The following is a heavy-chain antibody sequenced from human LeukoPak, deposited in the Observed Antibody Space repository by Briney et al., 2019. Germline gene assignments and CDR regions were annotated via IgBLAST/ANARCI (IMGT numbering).Heavy chain of an antibody. CDR1: GHTFTGYY. CDR3: AREPSGSGSYDY. V-gene: IGHV1-2*02. CDR2: IYPNSGGT. Sequence: ASVKVSCKASGHTFTGYYMHWVRQAPGQGLEWMGWIYPNSGGTNYAQKFQGRVTMTRDTSISTAYMELSRLRSDDTAVYYCAREPSGSGSYDYWGQGTLLTVSS. D-gene: IGHD3-10*01. J-gene: IGHJ4*02.